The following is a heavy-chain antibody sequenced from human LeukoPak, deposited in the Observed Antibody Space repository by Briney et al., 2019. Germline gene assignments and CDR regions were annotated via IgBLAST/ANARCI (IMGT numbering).Heavy chain of an antibody. J-gene: IGHJ5*02. D-gene: IGHD5-18*01. CDR3: ARGPSVDTAMVCNWFDP. Sequence: SETLSLTCTVSGGSISSGGYYWSWIRQHPGKGLEWIGYIYYSGSTYYNPSLKSRVTISVDTSKNQFSLKLSSVTAADTAVYYCARGPSVDTAMVCNWFDPWGQGTLVTVSS. CDR2: IYYSGST. CDR1: GGSISSGGYY. V-gene: IGHV4-31*03.